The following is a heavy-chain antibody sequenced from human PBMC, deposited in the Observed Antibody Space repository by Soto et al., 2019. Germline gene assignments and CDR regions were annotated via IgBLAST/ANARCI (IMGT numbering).Heavy chain of an antibody. CDR3: ARWSEMATIQWGSTRSYYFDS. CDR1: GGSISSGGYH. D-gene: IGHD5-12*01. CDR2: IYNSGST. Sequence: SETLSLTCSVSGGSISSGGYHWNWIRQHPGKGLEWIGYIYNSGSTYYNPSLKSRISISVDTSKNQFSLNLNSVTAADTAVYFCARWSEMATIQWGSTRSYYFDSWGQGSLVT. V-gene: IGHV4-31*03. J-gene: IGHJ4*02.